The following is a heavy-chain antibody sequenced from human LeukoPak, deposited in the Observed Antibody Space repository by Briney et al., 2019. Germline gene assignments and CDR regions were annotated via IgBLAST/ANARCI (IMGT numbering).Heavy chain of an antibody. V-gene: IGHV1-8*02. J-gene: IGHJ4*02. CDR1: GGTFSSYA. D-gene: IGHD6-13*01. CDR2: MNPNSGNT. Sequence: GASVKVSCKASGGTFSSYAISWVRQATGQGLEWMGWMNPNSGNTGYAQKFQGRVTMTRNTSISTAYMELSSLRSEDTAVYYCARADKAAAGYNFDYWGQGTLVTVSS. CDR3: ARADKAAAGYNFDY.